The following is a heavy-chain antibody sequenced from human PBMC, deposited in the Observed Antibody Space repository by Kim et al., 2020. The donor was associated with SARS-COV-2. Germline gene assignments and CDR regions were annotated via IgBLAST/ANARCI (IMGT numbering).Heavy chain of an antibody. CDR3: ARSYSD. J-gene: IGHJ4*02. V-gene: IGHV3-74*01. D-gene: IGHD4-4*01. Sequence: GGSLRLSFEASGFTFSSSWMHWVRQAPGKGLVWVSHIKSDGSITNHADSVKGRFTISRDNAKNTVYLQMNSLRAEDTAVYYCARSYSDWGQGTLVTVSS. CDR1: GFTFSSSW. CDR2: IKSDGSIT.